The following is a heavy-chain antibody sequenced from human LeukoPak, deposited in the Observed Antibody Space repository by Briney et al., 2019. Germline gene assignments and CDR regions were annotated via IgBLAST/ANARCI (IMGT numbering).Heavy chain of an antibody. CDR3: APSWDYGGNPDY. J-gene: IGHJ4*02. CDR2: INPNSGGT. D-gene: IGHD4-23*01. Sequence: ASVKVSFKASGYTFTGYYMHWVRQAPGQGLEWMGWINPNSGGTNYAQKFQGRVTITRDTSISTAYMELSRLRSDDTAVYYCAPSWDYGGNPDYWGQGTLVTVSS. V-gene: IGHV1-2*02. CDR1: GYTFTGYY.